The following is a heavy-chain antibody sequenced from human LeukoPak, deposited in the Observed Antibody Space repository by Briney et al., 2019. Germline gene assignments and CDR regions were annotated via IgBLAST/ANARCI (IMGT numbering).Heavy chain of an antibody. D-gene: IGHD6-19*01. V-gene: IGHV3-30-3*01. J-gene: IGHJ1*01. CDR2: ISYDGSNK. Sequence: PGGSLRLSCAASGFTFSSYAMHWVRQAPGKGLEWVAVISYDGSNKYYADSVKGRFTISRDNSKNTLYLQMNSLRAEDTAVYYCARPPQIAVAGTAEYFQHWGQGTLVTVSS. CDR3: ARPPQIAVAGTAEYFQH. CDR1: GFTFSSYA.